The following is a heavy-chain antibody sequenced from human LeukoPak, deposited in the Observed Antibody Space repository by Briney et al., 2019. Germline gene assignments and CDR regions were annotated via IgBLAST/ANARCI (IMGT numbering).Heavy chain of an antibody. CDR1: GFTFSTHA. Sequence: GGSLRLSCAAPGFTFSTHAMNWIRQTPGKGLEWLSVISGDVQTTTYASSVKGRFTISRDNSKNTLYLEMNSLRVEDTAIYYCAKDGYYSSANHFARLHFDLWGRGTRVTVSS. CDR3: AKDGYYSSANHFARLHFDL. CDR2: ISGDVQTT. J-gene: IGHJ2*01. D-gene: IGHD3-3*01. V-gene: IGHV3-23*01.